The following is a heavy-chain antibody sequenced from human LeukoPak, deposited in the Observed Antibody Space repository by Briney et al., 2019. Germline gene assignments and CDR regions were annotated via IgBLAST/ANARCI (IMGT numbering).Heavy chain of an antibody. CDR3: VKDRTGGDIFTDVFDM. V-gene: IGHV3-9*03. CDR2: ISWSSRSI. J-gene: IGHJ3*02. D-gene: IGHD2-21*01. Sequence: GGSLRLSCAASGFTFDDYAMHWVRQAPGKGLEWVSGISWSSRSIAYADSVKGRFTISRDNAKNSLYLQMNSLRPDDMALYYCVKDRTGGDIFTDVFDMWGQGTMVTVSS. CDR1: GFTFDDYA.